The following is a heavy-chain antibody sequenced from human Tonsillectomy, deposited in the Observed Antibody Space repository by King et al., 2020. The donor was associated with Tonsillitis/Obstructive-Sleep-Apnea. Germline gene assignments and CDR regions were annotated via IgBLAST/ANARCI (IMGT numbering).Heavy chain of an antibody. V-gene: IGHV3-7*04. CDR3: ARDYGHSNSFGYYYMDV. D-gene: IGHD6-13*01. Sequence: VQLVESGGGLVQPGGSLRLSCAASGFTFSRYWMSWVRPAPGKGLEWVANIKQDGSEKYYVDSVKGRFTISRDNAKNSLYLQMNSLRAEDTAVYYCARDYGHSNSFGYYYMDVWGKGTTVTVSS. J-gene: IGHJ6*03. CDR1: GFTFSRYW. CDR2: IKQDGSEK.